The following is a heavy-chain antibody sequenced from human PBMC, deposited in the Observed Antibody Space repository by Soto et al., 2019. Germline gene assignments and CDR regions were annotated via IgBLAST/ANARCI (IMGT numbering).Heavy chain of an antibody. J-gene: IGHJ4*02. CDR1: GYTFTSYY. Sequence: ASVKVSCKASGYTFTSYYMHWVRQAPGQGLEWMGIINPSGGSTSYAQKFQGRVTMTRDTSTSTVYMELSSLRSEDTAVYYCARDAAPGGGVVVTSTETPLEYWGQGTLVIGSS. CDR2: INPSGGST. V-gene: IGHV1-46*01. D-gene: IGHD3-22*01. CDR3: ARDAAPGGGVVVTSTETPLEY.